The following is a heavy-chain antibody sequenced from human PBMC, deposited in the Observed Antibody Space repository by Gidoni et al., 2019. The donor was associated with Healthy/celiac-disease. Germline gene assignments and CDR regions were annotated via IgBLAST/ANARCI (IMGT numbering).Heavy chain of an antibody. CDR3: ARGAYCGGDCYAYYYYGMDV. Sequence: QVQLQESGPGLVKPSQTLSLTCTVSGGSISSGGSYWSWIRQHPGKGLEWIGYIYYSGSTYYNPSLKSRVTISVDTSKNQFSLKLSSVTAADTAVYYCARGAYCGGDCYAYYYYGMDVWGQGTTVTVSS. CDR1: GGSISSGGSY. CDR2: IYYSGST. D-gene: IGHD2-21*01. V-gene: IGHV4-31*03. J-gene: IGHJ6*02.